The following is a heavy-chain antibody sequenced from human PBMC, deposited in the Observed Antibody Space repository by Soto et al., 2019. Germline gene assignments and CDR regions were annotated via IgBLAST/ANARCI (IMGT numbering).Heavy chain of an antibody. CDR2: ISGTDGST. J-gene: IGHJ4*02. Sequence: EVQLLESGGGLVQPGGSLGLSCAASGFTFSTYAMSWVRQAPGKGLEWVSTISGTDGSTYYADSVKGRFTISRDNSKNTLSLQMNSLRAEDTAVYYCVNGESSGWPAFDYWGQGTLVTVSS. CDR1: GFTFSTYA. D-gene: IGHD6-19*01. V-gene: IGHV3-23*01. CDR3: VNGESSGWPAFDY.